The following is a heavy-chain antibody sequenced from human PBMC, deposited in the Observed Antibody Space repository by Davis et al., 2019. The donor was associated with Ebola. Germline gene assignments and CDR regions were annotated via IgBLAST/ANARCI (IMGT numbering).Heavy chain of an antibody. Sequence: MPSETLSLTCTVSGVSVSRGNYWSWIRQPPGKGLEWIGYISYSGNPNYNPSLKSRFTISLTTSNNQFSLKLTSVIAADTAVYYCARGAKDVVVVPSGMVLTNYNYYYMDVWGKGTAVTVS. D-gene: IGHD2-2*01. J-gene: IGHJ6*03. CDR3: ARGAKDVVVVPSGMVLTNYNYYYMDV. V-gene: IGHV4-61*01. CDR2: ISYSGNP. CDR1: GVSVSRGNY.